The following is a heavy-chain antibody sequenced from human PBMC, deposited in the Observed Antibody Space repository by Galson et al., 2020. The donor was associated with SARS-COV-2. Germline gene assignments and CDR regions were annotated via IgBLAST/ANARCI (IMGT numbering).Heavy chain of an antibody. J-gene: IGHJ3*02. CDR3: AREGEQLANGRMGAFDI. Sequence: RQAPGKGLEWVSSISSSSSYIYYADSVKGRFTISRDNAKNSLYLQMNSLRAEDTAVYYCAREGEQLANGRMGAFDIWGQGTMVTVSS. CDR2: ISSSSSYI. V-gene: IGHV3-21*01. D-gene: IGHD6-6*01.